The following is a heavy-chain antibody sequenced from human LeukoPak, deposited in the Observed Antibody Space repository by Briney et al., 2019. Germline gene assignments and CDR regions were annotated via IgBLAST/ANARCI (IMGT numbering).Heavy chain of an antibody. CDR3: AKDEVGGEAYTRRYGLDV. V-gene: IGHV3-23*01. J-gene: IGHJ6*02. CDR1: GFTFNSHA. CDR2: ISGGGGTT. Sequence: GGSLRLSCAGSGFTFNSHAMSWVRQAPGKGLEWVSGISGGGGTTYYADSVKGRFTISRDNSKNTLFLQMNSLRVEDTAVYYCAKDEVGGEAYTRRYGLDVWGQGTTVTVSS. D-gene: IGHD3-16*01.